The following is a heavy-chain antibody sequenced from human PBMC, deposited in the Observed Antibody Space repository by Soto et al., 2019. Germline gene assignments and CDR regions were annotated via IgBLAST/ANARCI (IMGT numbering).Heavy chain of an antibody. CDR1: GGSISSGGYY. CDR3: ARTKSIAARRRCAFDI. V-gene: IGHV4-31*03. J-gene: IGHJ3*02. CDR2: IYYSGST. D-gene: IGHD6-6*01. Sequence: SETLSLTCTFSGGSISSGGYYWSWIRQHPGKGLEWIGYIYYSGSTYYNPSLKSRVTISVDTSKNQFSLKLSSVTAADTAVYYCARTKSIAARRRCAFDIWGQGTMVTVSS.